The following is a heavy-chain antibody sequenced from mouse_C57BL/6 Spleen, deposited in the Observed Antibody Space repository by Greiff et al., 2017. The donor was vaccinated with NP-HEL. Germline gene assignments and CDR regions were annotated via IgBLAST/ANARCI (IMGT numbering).Heavy chain of an antibody. CDR3: ARAYDYAFAY. J-gene: IGHJ3*01. D-gene: IGHD2-4*01. V-gene: IGHV1-61*01. Sequence: QVQLKQPGAELVRPGSSVKLSCKASGYTFTSYWMDWVKQRPGQGLEWIGNIYPSDSETHYNQKFKDKATLTVDKSSSTAYMQLSSLTSEDSAVYYCARAYDYAFAYWGQGTLVTVSA. CDR1: GYTFTSYW. CDR2: IYPSDSET.